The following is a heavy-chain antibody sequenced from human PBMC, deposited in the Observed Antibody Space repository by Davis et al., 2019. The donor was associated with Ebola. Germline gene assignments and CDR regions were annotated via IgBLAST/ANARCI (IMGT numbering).Heavy chain of an antibody. CDR3: AAVAGAKGIYWFDP. D-gene: IGHD6-19*01. CDR1: GGSFSGYY. CDR2: INHSGST. Sequence: SQTLSLTCAVYGGSFSGYYWSWIRQPPGKGLEWIGEINHSGSTNYNPSPKSRVTISVDTSKNQFSLKLSSVTAADTAVYYCAAVAGAKGIYWFDPWGQGTLVTVSS. J-gene: IGHJ5*02. V-gene: IGHV4-34*01.